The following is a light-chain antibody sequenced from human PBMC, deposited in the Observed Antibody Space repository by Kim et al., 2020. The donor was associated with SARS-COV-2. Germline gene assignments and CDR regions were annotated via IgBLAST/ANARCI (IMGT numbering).Light chain of an antibody. CDR2: QDS. J-gene: IGLJ2*01. Sequence: VSPGKKARITCSGGKLGDKYACWYQQKPGQSPVLVIYQDSKRPSGIPERFSGSNSGNTATLTISGTQAMDEADYYCQAWDSSTAWVFGGGTQLTVL. CDR3: QAWDSSTAWV. CDR1: KLGDKY. V-gene: IGLV3-1*01.